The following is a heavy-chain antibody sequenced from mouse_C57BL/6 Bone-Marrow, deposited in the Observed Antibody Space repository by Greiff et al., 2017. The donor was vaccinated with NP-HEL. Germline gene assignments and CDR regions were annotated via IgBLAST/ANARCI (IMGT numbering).Heavy chain of an antibody. J-gene: IGHJ2*01. V-gene: IGHV1-69*01. D-gene: IGHD1-2*01. CDR3: ARHYYGLDY. CDR1: GYTFTSYW. Sequence: QVQLQQSGAELVMPGASVKLSCKASGYTFTSYWMTGVKRRPGKGLGGMGKIDPSDSYTTYNQKLKGKSTLTVDKSSSTAYMQLSSLTSEDSAVYYCARHYYGLDYWGQGTTLTVSS. CDR2: IDPSDSYT.